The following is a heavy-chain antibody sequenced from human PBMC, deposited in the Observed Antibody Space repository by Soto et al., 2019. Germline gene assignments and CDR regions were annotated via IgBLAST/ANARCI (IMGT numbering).Heavy chain of an antibody. CDR1: GFSLDTSGVG. D-gene: IGHD3-3*01. V-gene: IGHV2-5*02. CDR3: SHMESRVASYGLDV. CDR2: IYWDDDK. J-gene: IGHJ6*02. Sequence: QITLKESGPTLVKPTQTLTLTCTFSGFSLDTSGVGVAWIRQPPGKALEWLTLIYWDDDKRYSPSLRSRLTITKDTSENRVVLTMTNMDPVDTATYYRSHMESRVASYGLDVWGQGTTVTVSS.